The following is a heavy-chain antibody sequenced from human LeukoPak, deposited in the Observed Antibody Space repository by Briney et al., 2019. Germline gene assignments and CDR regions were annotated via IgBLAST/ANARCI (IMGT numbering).Heavy chain of an antibody. Sequence: GRSLRLSCAASGFTFSSYAMHWVRQPPGKGLEWVAVISYDGSNKHYADSVKGRFTISRDNSKNTLYLQMNSLRAEDTAVYYCARAQLRLGELSLDYWGQGTLVTVSS. CDR3: ARAQLRLGELSLDY. D-gene: IGHD3-16*02. CDR2: ISYDGSNK. J-gene: IGHJ4*02. V-gene: IGHV3-30-3*01. CDR1: GFTFSSYA.